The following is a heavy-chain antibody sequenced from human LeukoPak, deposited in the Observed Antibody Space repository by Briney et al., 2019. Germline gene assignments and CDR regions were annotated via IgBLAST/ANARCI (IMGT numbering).Heavy chain of an antibody. CDR1: GGSISIYY. CDR2: IYTSGST. V-gene: IGHV4-4*07. Sequence: PSETLSLTCTVSGGSISIYYWSWIRQPAGKGLEWIGRIYTSGSTNYNTSLKSRVNMSVDTSKNQFSLKLSSVTAADTAVYYCARDSDYDFWSGYPHFDYWGQGTLVTVSS. J-gene: IGHJ4*02. CDR3: ARDSDYDFWSGYPHFDY. D-gene: IGHD3-3*01.